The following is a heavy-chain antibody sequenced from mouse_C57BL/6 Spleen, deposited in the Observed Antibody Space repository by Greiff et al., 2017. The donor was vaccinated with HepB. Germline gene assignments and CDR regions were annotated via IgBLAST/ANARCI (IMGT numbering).Heavy chain of an antibody. Sequence: VKLVESGPGLVAPSQSLSITCTVSGFSFTSYGVSWVRQPPGKGLEWLGVIWGDGSTNYHSALISRLSISKDNSKSQVCLKLNSLRTDDTATYYFAKRASYFYGSSYGVFDYWGQGTTLTVSS. D-gene: IGHD1-1*01. J-gene: IGHJ2*01. CDR1: GFSFTSYG. CDR3: AKRASYFYGSSYGVFDY. CDR2: IWGDGST. V-gene: IGHV2-3*01.